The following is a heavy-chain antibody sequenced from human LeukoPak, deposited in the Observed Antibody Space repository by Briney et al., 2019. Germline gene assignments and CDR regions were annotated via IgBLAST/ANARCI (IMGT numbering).Heavy chain of an antibody. V-gene: IGHV3-23*01. J-gene: IGHJ4*02. CDR2: ISGSGGST. CDR1: GFTFSSYA. D-gene: IGHD3-10*01. CDR3: AKDRGNYYGSGSYYAPHYFDY. Sequence: GGSLRLSCAASGFTFSSYAMSWVRQAPGKGLEWVSAISGSGGSTYYADSVKGRFTISRDNSKNTLYLQMNSLRAEDTAVYYCAKDRGNYYGSGSYYAPHYFDYWGQGTLVTVSS.